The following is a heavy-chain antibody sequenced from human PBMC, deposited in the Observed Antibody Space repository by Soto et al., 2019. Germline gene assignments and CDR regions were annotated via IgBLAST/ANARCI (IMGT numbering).Heavy chain of an antibody. V-gene: IGHV3-23*01. J-gene: IGHJ4*02. Sequence: LRLSCAASGFTFSSYAMSWVRQAPGKGLEWVSAISGSGGSTYYADSVKGRFTISRDNSKNTLYLQMNSLRAEDTAVYYCAKKSYYYDSSGIDYWGQGTLVTVSS. D-gene: IGHD3-22*01. CDR3: AKKSYYYDSSGIDY. CDR2: ISGSGGST. CDR1: GFTFSSYA.